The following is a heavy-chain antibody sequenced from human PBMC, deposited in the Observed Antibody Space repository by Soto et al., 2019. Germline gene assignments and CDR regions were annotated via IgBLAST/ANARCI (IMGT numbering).Heavy chain of an antibody. V-gene: IGHV1-18*01. D-gene: IGHD2-2*01. CDR1: GYTFTSYG. CDR2: ISAYNGNT. CDR3: ARVGYCSSNSCYGSYYYYKMDV. J-gene: IGHJ6*03. Sequence: ASVKVSCKASGYTFTSYGISWVRQAPGQGLEWMGWISAYNGNTNYAQKLQGRVTMTTDTSTSTAYMELRSLRSDDTAVYYCARVGYCSSNSCYGSYYYYKMDVWGKGTTVTVSS.